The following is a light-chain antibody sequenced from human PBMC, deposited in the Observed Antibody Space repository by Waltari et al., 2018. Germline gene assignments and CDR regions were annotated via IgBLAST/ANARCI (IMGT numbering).Light chain of an antibody. CDR3: AAWDDSLNGLYV. V-gene: IGLV1-44*01. J-gene: IGLJ1*01. CDR1: SSNIGSNP. Sequence: QSVLTQPPSASGTPGQRVTSPCSGSSSNIGSNPGQWYQQPPGPAPNLLISSTKPRPPGVPDRFSGSKSGTSASLAISGLQSEDEADYYCAAWDDSLNGLYVFGTGTKVTVL. CDR2: STK.